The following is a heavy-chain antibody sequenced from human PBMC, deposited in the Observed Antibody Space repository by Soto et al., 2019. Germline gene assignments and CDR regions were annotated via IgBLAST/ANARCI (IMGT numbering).Heavy chain of an antibody. Sequence: GVLRLSCAASGFTFSSYAMSWVRQAPGKGLEWVSAISGSGGSTYYADSVKGRFTISRDNSKNTLYLQMNSLRAEDTAVYYCAKGYGVPAAIYYYYYYMDVWGKGTTVTVSS. V-gene: IGHV3-23*01. J-gene: IGHJ6*03. CDR1: GFTFSSYA. D-gene: IGHD2-2*01. CDR3: AKGYGVPAAIYYYYYYMDV. CDR2: ISGSGGST.